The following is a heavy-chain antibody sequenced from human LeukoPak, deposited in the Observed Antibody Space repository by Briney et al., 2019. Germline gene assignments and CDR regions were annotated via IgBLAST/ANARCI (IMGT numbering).Heavy chain of an antibody. CDR2: IYSGGGT. J-gene: IGHJ5*02. V-gene: IGHV3-53*01. D-gene: IGHD3-22*01. Sequence: GGSLRLSCAASGFTVSSNYMSWVRQAPGKGLEWVSVIYSGGGTYYADSVKGRFTISRDNSKNTLYLQMNSLRAEDTAVYYCARVMGYYYDSSGYENWFDHWGQGTLVTVSS. CDR3: ARVMGYYYDSSGYENWFDH. CDR1: GFTVSSNY.